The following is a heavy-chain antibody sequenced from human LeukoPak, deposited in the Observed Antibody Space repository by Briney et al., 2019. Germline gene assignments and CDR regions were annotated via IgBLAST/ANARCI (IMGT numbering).Heavy chain of an antibody. CDR3: ARDAPGTVTNDY. D-gene: IGHD4-17*01. Sequence: GGSLRLSCSASGFTFSSYEMNWVRQAPAKGLEWLSWIGSGGSPIYYADSVKGRFTISRDNAKNSLFLQMDSLRADDTAVYYCARDAPGTVTNDYWGQGTLVTVSS. V-gene: IGHV3-48*03. J-gene: IGHJ4*02. CDR2: IGSGGSPI. CDR1: GFTFSSYE.